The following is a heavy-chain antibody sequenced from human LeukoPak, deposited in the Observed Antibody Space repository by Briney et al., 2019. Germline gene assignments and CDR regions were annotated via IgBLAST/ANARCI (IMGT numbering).Heavy chain of an antibody. CDR1: GYTFTSYY. CDR3: ARDLATKGYFDL. J-gene: IGHJ2*01. V-gene: IGHV1-46*01. Sequence: ASVKVSCKASGYTFTSYYMHWVRQAPGQGLEWMGIINPSGGSTSYAQKFQGRVTMTRDTSISTAYMELSRLRSDDTAVYYCARDLATKGYFDLWGRGTLVTVSS. CDR2: INPSGGST. D-gene: IGHD1-14*01.